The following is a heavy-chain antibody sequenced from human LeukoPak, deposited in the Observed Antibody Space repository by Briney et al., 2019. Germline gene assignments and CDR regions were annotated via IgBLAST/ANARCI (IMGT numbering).Heavy chain of an antibody. CDR3: ARSNDFWSGYYPLDY. CDR2: IYYSGST. D-gene: IGHD3-3*01. V-gene: IGHV4-61*01. Sequence: SETLSLTCTVSDYSISSGYYWGWIRQPPGKGLEWIGYIYYSGSTNYNPSLKSRVTISVDTSKNQFSLKLSSVTAADTAVYYCARSNDFWSGYYPLDYWGQGTPVTVSS. CDR1: DYSISSGYY. J-gene: IGHJ4*02.